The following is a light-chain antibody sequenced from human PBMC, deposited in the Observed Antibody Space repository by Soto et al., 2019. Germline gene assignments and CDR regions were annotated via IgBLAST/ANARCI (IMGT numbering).Light chain of an antibody. V-gene: IGKV3-20*01. CDR2: AAS. Sequence: EIVLTQSPGTLSLSPGERATLFCRASQSISNYLAWYQQRPGQSPRLLIYAASSRATGVPDRFSGGGSATDFTLTVSRLEPEDFAVYYCQQYGGSPRTFGQGTKLEMK. CDR1: QSISNY. CDR3: QQYGGSPRT. J-gene: IGKJ2*01.